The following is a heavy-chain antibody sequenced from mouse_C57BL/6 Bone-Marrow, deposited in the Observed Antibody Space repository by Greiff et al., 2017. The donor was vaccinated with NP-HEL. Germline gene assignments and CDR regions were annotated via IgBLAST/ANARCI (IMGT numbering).Heavy chain of an antibody. CDR1: GFTFTDYY. D-gene: IGHD1-1*01. CDR2: IRNKATGYTT. V-gene: IGHV7-3*01. CDR3: ARSSYYYGTPFAY. Sequence: EVQGVESGGGLVQPGGSLSLSCAASGFTFTDYYMSWVRQPPGKALEWLGFIRNKATGYTTEYSASVKGRFTISRDNSQSILYLQMNALRAEDSATYYCARSSYYYGTPFAYWGQGTLVTVSA. J-gene: IGHJ3*01.